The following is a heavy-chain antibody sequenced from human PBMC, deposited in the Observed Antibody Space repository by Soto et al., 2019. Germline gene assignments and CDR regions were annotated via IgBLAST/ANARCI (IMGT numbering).Heavy chain of an antibody. CDR1: GGSISSYY. V-gene: IGHV4-59*01. Sequence: PSETLSLTCTVSGGSISSYYWSWIRQPPGKGLEWIGYIYYSGSTNYNPSLKSRVTISVDTSKNQFSLRLSSVTAADTAVYYCARGGRVVAVYHYGMAVWGQGTTVTAS. CDR2: IYYSGST. D-gene: IGHD3-22*01. J-gene: IGHJ6*02. CDR3: ARGGRVVAVYHYGMAV.